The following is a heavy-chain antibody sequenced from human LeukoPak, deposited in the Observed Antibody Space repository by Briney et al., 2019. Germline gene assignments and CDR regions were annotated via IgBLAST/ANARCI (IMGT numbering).Heavy chain of an antibody. D-gene: IGHD3-3*01. CDR1: GYTFTGYY. J-gene: IGHJ5*02. Sequence: GASVKVSCKASGYTFTGYYMHWVRQAPGQGLEWMGWINPNSGGTNYAQKFQGWVTMTRDTSISTAYMGLSRLRSDDTAVYYCARGMYYDFWSGYYTDNWFDPWGQGTLVTVSS. CDR3: ARGMYYDFWSGYYTDNWFDP. V-gene: IGHV1-2*04. CDR2: INPNSGGT.